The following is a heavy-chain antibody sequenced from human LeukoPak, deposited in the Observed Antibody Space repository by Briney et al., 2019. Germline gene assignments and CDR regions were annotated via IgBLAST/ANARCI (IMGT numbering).Heavy chain of an antibody. CDR1: GYTFTSYD. CDR3: ATYRGXYDFWSXYYXSXXYYGMDV. V-gene: IGHV1-8*01. D-gene: IGHD3-3*01. CDR2: MNPNSGNT. J-gene: IGHJ6*02. Sequence: ASVKVSCKASGYTFTSYDINWVRQATGQGLEWMGWMNPNSGNTGYAQKFQGRVTMTRNTSISTAYMELSSLRSEDTAVYYCATYRGXYDFWSXYYXSXXYYGMDVWGQGTTVTVSS.